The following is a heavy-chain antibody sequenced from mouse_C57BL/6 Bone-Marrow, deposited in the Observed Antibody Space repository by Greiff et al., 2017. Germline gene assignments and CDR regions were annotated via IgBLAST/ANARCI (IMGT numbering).Heavy chain of an antibody. J-gene: IGHJ2*01. Sequence: EVKLVESGGGLVKPGGSLKLSCAASGFTFSSYAMSWVRQTPEKRLEWVATISDGGSYTYYPDNVKGRFTISRDTAKNNLYLQMSHLKSEDTAMYYCARDLGPFYYWGQGTTLTVSS. V-gene: IGHV5-4*01. CDR2: ISDGGSYT. D-gene: IGHD4-1*01. CDR3: ARDLGPFYY. CDR1: GFTFSSYA.